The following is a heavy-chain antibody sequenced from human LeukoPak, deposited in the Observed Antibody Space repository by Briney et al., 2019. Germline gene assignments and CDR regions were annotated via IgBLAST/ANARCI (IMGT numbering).Heavy chain of an antibody. CDR3: AKGPQGD. CDR1: GFTFSNYA. Sequence: GGSLRLSCAASGFTFSNYAMNWVRQAPGEGLEWVSAIDSGGGTYYADSVKGRFTISRDNSKNTLYLQLDSLRAEDTAVYYCAKGPQGDWGQGALVTVSS. V-gene: IGHV3-23*01. CDR2: IDSGGGT. J-gene: IGHJ4*02. D-gene: IGHD3-16*01.